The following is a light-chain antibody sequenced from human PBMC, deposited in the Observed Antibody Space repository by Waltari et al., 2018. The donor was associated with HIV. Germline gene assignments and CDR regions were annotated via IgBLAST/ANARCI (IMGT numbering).Light chain of an antibody. J-gene: IGLJ3*02. CDR1: SSDVGSYYL. CDR3: CSYAGSSTLV. CDR2: EVN. Sequence: QSALTQPASVSGSPGQSITISCTGPSSDVGSYYLVSWYQQHPGKAPKLMIYEVNKRPSGVSKRFSGSKAGNTASLTISGLQAEDEADFYCCSYAGSSTLVFGGGTKLTVL. V-gene: IGLV2-23*02.